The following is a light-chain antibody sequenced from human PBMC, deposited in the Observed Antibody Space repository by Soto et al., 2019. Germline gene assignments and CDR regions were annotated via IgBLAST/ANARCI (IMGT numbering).Light chain of an antibody. Sequence: SYELTQAPSVSAAPGQTARITCGGNNIGTYNVHWYQQRPGQAPVLVVYDDSDRPSGIPERFSGSNYENTATLTISRVEAGDEADYYCQVWDRSSVVFGGGTKLTVL. V-gene: IGLV3-21*02. CDR3: QVWDRSSVV. J-gene: IGLJ2*01. CDR2: DDS. CDR1: NIGTYN.